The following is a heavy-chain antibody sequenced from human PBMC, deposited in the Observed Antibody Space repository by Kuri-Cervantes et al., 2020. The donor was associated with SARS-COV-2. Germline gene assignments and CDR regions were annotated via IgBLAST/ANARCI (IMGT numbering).Heavy chain of an antibody. Sequence: GESLKISCAASGFTFSGYWMSWVRQAPGKGLEWVANIKQDGSEKYYVDSVKGRFTISRDNAKNSLYLQTNSLRAEDTAVYYCARDGLDVAYYYYMDVWGKGTTVTVSS. V-gene: IGHV3-7*01. CDR3: ARDGLDVAYYYYMDV. CDR1: GFTFSGYW. CDR2: IKQDGSEK. J-gene: IGHJ6*03.